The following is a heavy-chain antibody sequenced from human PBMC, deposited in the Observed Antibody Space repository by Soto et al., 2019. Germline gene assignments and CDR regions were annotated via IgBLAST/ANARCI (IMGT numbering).Heavy chain of an antibody. V-gene: IGHV4-34*01. D-gene: IGHD3-10*01. CDR1: GGSFSGYY. J-gene: IGHJ5*02. CDR2: INHSGST. CDR3: AREAPHPTRGPYGSGSYYPKPNWFDP. Sequence: SETLSLTCAVYGGSFSGYYWSWISQPPGKGLEWIGEINHSGSTNYNPSLKSRVTISVDTSKNQFSLKLSSVTAADTAVYYCAREAPHPTRGPYGSGSYYPKPNWFDPWGQGTLVTVSS.